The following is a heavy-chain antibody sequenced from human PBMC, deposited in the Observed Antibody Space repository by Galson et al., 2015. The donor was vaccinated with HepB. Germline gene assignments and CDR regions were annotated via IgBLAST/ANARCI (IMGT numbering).Heavy chain of an antibody. CDR1: GFTFSNYA. CDR2: ISGSGGTT. Sequence: SLRLSCAASGFTFSNYAINWVRQAPGKGLEWVSGISGSGGTTYYADSVRGRFTISRDKSKNTVYLQMNSLRGDDTAVDYCASGPNLYYFDWWGQGTLVTVSS. J-gene: IGHJ4*02. D-gene: IGHD2-15*01. CDR3: ASGPNLYYFDW. V-gene: IGHV3-23*01.